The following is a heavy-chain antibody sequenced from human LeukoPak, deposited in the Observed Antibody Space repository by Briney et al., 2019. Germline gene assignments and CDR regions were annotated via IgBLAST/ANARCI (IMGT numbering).Heavy chain of an antibody. CDR1: GYSISSGYY. D-gene: IGHD3-22*01. CDR2: IYHSGST. Sequence: SETLSLTCAVSGYSISSGYYWGWIRQPPGKGLEWIGSIYHSGSTYYNPSLKSRVTISVDTSKNQFSLKLSSVTAADTAVYYCARDGYYYDSSGRDAFDIWGQGTMVTVSS. J-gene: IGHJ3*02. V-gene: IGHV4-38-2*02. CDR3: ARDGYYYDSSGRDAFDI.